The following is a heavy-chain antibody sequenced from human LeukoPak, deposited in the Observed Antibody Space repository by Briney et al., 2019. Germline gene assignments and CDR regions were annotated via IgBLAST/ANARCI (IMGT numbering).Heavy chain of an antibody. CDR3: AGRGDNPWAFDI. CDR1: GFTFIGSA. Sequence: GTSVKVSCKASGFTFIGSAMQWVRQARGQRLEWIGWIVVGSGNTNYAPKFQERVTITRDMSTTTVYMDLISLRSEDTAVYYCAGRGDNPWAFDILGQGTMVTVSS. D-gene: IGHD3-16*01. J-gene: IGHJ3*02. V-gene: IGHV1-58*02. CDR2: IVVGSGNT.